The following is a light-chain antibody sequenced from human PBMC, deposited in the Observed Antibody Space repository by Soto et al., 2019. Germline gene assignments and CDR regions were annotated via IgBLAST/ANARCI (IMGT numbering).Light chain of an antibody. Sequence: EILMTQSPATLSVSPGERATLSCRASQSVSSTLAWYQQKPGQAPRLLIYGASTRATGIPARFSGSGSGTEFTLTISSLESEDSAVYYCQQYSSWPPWTFGQGTKV. V-gene: IGKV3-15*01. CDR3: QQYSSWPPWT. CDR2: GAS. CDR1: QSVSST. J-gene: IGKJ1*01.